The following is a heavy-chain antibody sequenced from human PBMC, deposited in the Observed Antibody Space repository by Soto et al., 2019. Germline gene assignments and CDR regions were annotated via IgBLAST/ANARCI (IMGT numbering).Heavy chain of an antibody. J-gene: IGHJ6*02. D-gene: IGHD1-26*01. Sequence: SVKVSCKASGGTFSSCAISCVRQAPGQGLEWMGGIIPIFGTANYAQKFQGRVTITADKSTSTAYMELSSLRSEDTAVYYCAREWAKYYYYGMDVWGQGTTVTVSS. CDR3: AREWAKYYYYGMDV. CDR1: GGTFSSCA. CDR2: IIPIFGTA. V-gene: IGHV1-69*06.